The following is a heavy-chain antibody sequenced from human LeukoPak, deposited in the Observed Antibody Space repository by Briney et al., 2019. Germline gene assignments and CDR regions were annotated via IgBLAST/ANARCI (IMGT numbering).Heavy chain of an antibody. D-gene: IGHD3-22*01. V-gene: IGHV1-69*13. J-gene: IGHJ4*02. Sequence: ASVKVSCKASGGTFSSYAISWVRQAPGQGLEWIGGIIPIFGTANYAQKFQGRVTITADESTSTAYMELSSLRSEDTAVYYCASGPTYYYDSSGYYSFDYWGQGTLVTVSS. CDR3: ASGPTYYYDSSGYYSFDY. CDR1: GGTFSSYA. CDR2: IIPIFGTA.